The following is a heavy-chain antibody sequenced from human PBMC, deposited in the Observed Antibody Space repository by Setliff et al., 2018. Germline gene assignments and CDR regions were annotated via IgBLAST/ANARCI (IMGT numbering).Heavy chain of an antibody. CDR2: IYYSGST. CDR3: ARESAYCSGGSCYFLGVVWFDP. Sequence: SETLSLTCTVSGGSISSSSYYWGWIRQPPGKGLEWIGSIYYSGSTYYNPSLKSRVTISVDTSKNQFSLKLSSVTAADTAVYYCARESAYCSGGSCYFLGVVWFDPWGQGTLVTVFS. J-gene: IGHJ5*02. CDR1: GGSISSSSYY. V-gene: IGHV4-39*07. D-gene: IGHD2-15*01.